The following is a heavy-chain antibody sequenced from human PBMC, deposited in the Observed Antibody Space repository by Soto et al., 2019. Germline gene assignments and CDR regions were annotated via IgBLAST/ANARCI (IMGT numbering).Heavy chain of an antibody. CDR1: GFTFSSYG. V-gene: IGHV3-30*18. CDR3: AKDLTVMATYGMDV. CDR2: ISYDGSNK. D-gene: IGHD4-4*01. Sequence: QVQLVESGGGVVQPGRSLRLSCAASGFTFSSYGMHWVRQAPGKGLEWVAVISYDGSNKYYADSVKGRFTISRDNSKNTLYLQMNSLRAEDTAVYYCAKDLTVMATYGMDVWGQGTTVTVSS. J-gene: IGHJ6*02.